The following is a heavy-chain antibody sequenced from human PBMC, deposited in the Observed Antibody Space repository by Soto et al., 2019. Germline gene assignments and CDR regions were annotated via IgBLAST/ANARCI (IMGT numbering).Heavy chain of an antibody. J-gene: IGHJ4*02. CDR2: INPGPNSA. CDR3: AKGGPSVDWALFDY. V-gene: IGHV1-46*01. D-gene: IGHD5-12*01. CDR1: NDSLSSHF. Sequence: ASVKVSCKASNDSLSSHFIHWVLQAPGEGLEWMGIINPGPNSASYSKEFQGRVTMTRDTSITTVYMDLSRLTSDDTAVYYCAKGGPSVDWALFDYWGQGTRVTVSS.